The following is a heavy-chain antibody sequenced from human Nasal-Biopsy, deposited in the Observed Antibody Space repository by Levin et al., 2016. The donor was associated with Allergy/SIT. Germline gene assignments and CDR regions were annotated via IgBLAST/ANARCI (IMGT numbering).Heavy chain of an antibody. CDR3: ARGGGYNYGPFDY. CDR2: IDSDGSNR. V-gene: IGHV3-74*01. CDR1: GFTFRLYW. J-gene: IGHJ4*02. D-gene: IGHD5-18*01. Sequence: GGSLRLSCAASGFTFRLYWMHWVRQVPGKGLVWVSQIDSDGSNRNYADSVEGRFTISRDSAKNTVYLQMNSLRSEDTAVYYCARGGGYNYGPFDYWGQGALVTVSS.